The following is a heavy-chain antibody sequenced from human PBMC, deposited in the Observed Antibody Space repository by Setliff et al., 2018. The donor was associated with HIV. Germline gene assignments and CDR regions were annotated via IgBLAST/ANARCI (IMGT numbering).Heavy chain of an antibody. V-gene: IGHV4-39*01. CDR2: IHYTGST. CDR1: GGSISGSNYV. D-gene: IGHD2-8*02. Sequence: SSETLSLTCTVYGGSISGSNYVRGWIRQTPRKGLEWIGTIHYTGSTYYNPSLESRITISVDTSKNQFSLRLNSVSAADTAVYYCVRTASSSWWGVYYYYYIDPWGKGTTVTVSS. CDR3: VRTASSSWWGVYYYYYIDP. J-gene: IGHJ6*03.